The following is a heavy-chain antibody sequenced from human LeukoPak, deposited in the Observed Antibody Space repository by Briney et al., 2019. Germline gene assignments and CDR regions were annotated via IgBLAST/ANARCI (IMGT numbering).Heavy chain of an antibody. CDR3: ARRSDRKAFDY. CDR2: IYPGDSDT. J-gene: IGHJ4*02. Sequence: GESLKISCKGSGYSFTNYWIGWVRQMPGKGLEWMGIIYPGDSDTRYSPSFQGQVTISADKSISTAYLRWSSLKASDTAMYYCARRSDRKAFDYWGQGTLVTVSS. D-gene: IGHD3-22*01. CDR1: GYSFTNYW. V-gene: IGHV5-51*01.